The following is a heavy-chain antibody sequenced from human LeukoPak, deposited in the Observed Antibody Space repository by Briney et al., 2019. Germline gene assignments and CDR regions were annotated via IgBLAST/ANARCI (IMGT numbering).Heavy chain of an antibody. J-gene: IGHJ4*02. CDR3: VGSGVTVFGVLDY. Sequence: GESLKISCKTSGYGFSSYWIGWVRQMPGKGLEWMGFVYPGDSDTRYSPSFQGQVTISADESINTAYLQWTSLRASDTAMYYCVGSGVTVFGVLDYWGQGTLVTVSS. D-gene: IGHD3-3*01. CDR1: GYGFSSYW. V-gene: IGHV5-51*01. CDR2: VYPGDSDT.